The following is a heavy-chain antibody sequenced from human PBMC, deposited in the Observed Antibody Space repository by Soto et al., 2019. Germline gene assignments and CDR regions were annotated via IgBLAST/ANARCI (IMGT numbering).Heavy chain of an antibody. Sequence: ASVKVSCKASGYTFTSYDINWVRQATGQGLEWMGWMNPNSGNTGYAQKFQGRVTMTRNTSISTAYMELSSLRSEDTAVYYCARGSFWSGYGLDDYWGQGTLVTVLL. J-gene: IGHJ4*02. V-gene: IGHV1-8*01. CDR2: MNPNSGNT. CDR3: ARGSFWSGYGLDDY. D-gene: IGHD3-3*01. CDR1: GYTFTSYD.